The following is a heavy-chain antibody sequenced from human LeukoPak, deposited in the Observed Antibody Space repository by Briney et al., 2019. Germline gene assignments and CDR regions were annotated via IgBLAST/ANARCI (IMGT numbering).Heavy chain of an antibody. D-gene: IGHD6-6*01. CDR1: GYTFTGYY. Sequence: ASVKVSCKASGYTFTGYYMHWVRQAPGQGLEWMGWMNPNSGNTGYAQKFQGRVTMTRNTSISTAYMELSSLRSEDTAVYYCARGRSPYSSSSGSEGYWGQGTLVTVSS. CDR3: ARGRSPYSSSSGSEGY. CDR2: MNPNSGNT. J-gene: IGHJ4*02. V-gene: IGHV1-8*02.